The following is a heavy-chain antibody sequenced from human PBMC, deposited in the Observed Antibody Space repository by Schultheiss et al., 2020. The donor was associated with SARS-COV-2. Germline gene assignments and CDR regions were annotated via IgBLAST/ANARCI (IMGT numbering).Heavy chain of an antibody. V-gene: IGHV4-59*10. CDR3: ARSGHYYGSGWGWFDP. J-gene: IGHJ5*02. Sequence: SETLSLTCAVYGGSFSGYYWSWIRQPPGKGLEWIGRIYTSGSTNYNPSLKSRVTMSVDTSKNQFSLKLSSVTAADTAVYYCARSGHYYGSGWGWFDPWGQGTLVTVSS. CDR1: GGSFSGYY. D-gene: IGHD3-10*01. CDR2: IYTSGST.